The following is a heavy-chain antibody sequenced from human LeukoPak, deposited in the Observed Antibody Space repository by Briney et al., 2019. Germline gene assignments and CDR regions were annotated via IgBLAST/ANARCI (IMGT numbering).Heavy chain of an antibody. CDR3: ARHSSGRKGFDY. J-gene: IGHJ4*02. CDR1: GGSISSSSYY. CDR2: IYYSGST. D-gene: IGHD1-26*01. V-gene: IGHV4-39*01. Sequence: PSETLSLTCTVSGGSISSSSYYWGWIRQPPGKGLEWIGSIYYSGSTYYNPSLKSRVTISVDTSKNQSSLKLSSVTAADTAVYYCARHSSGRKGFDYWGQGTLVTVSS.